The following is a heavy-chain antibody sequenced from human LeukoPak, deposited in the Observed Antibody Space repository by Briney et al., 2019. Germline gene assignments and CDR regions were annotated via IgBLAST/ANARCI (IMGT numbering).Heavy chain of an antibody. CDR3: ARDRCSSTSCYPYYYMDV. CDR1: GGSISSFY. V-gene: IGHV4-4*07. CDR2: IYTGGST. J-gene: IGHJ6*03. D-gene: IGHD2-2*01. Sequence: SETLSLTCTVSGGSISSFYWSWIRQPAGKGLEWIGRIYTGGSTNYNPSLKSRVTISVDKSKNQFSLKLSSVTAADTAVYYCARDRCSSTSCYPYYYMDVWGKGTTVTVSS.